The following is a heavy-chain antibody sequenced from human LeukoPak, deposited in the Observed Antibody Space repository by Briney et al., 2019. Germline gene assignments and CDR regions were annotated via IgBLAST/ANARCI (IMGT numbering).Heavy chain of an antibody. V-gene: IGHV3-30-3*01. CDR1: GFTFSSYA. J-gene: IGHJ3*02. CDR2: ISYDGSNK. Sequence: PGGSLRLSCAASGFTFSSYAMHWVRQAPGKGLEWVAVISYDGSNKYYADSVKGRFTISRDNSKNTLYLQMNSLRAEDTAVYYCATLGYCSSTSCYDAFDIWGQGTMVTVSS. CDR3: ATLGYCSSTSCYDAFDI. D-gene: IGHD2-2*01.